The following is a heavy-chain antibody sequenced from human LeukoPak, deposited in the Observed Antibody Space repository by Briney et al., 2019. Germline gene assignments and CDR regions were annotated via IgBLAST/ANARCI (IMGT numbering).Heavy chain of an antibody. J-gene: IGHJ4*02. CDR3: ARGMEKKPFDY. CDR2: ISSSGSTI. CDR1: GFTFSSYE. V-gene: IGHV3-48*03. D-gene: IGHD1-14*01. Sequence: GGSLRLSCAASGFTFSSYEMNWVRQAPGKGLEWVSYISSSGSTIYYADSVKGRFTISRDNAKNSLYLQMNSLRAEDTAVYYCARGMEKKPFDYWGQGTLVTVSS.